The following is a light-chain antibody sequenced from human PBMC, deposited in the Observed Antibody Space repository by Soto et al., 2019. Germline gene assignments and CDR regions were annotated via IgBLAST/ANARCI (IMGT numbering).Light chain of an antibody. Sequence: ENVLTQSPGTLSLSPGERATLSCRSSESVSNSYLAWHQQKPGQGPRLLIYGASSRATGIPDRFSGSGSGTDFTLTISRLEPEDFAVYYCQQYGTPPQTFGQGTKVDIK. CDR2: GAS. CDR3: QQYGTPPQT. V-gene: IGKV3-20*01. CDR1: ESVSNSY. J-gene: IGKJ1*01.